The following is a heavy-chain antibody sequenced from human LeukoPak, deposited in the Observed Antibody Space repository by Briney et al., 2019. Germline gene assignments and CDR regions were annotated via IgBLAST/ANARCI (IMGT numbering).Heavy chain of an antibody. CDR2: MNPNSGNT. V-gene: IGHV1-8*01. D-gene: IGHD3-3*01. J-gene: IGHJ5*02. CDR1: GYTFTSYD. Sequence: ASVKVSCKASGYTFTSYDINWVRQATGQGLEWMGWMNPNSGNTGYAQKFQGRVTMTRDTSISTAYMELSRLRSDDTAVYYCARDPLNYDFWLDPWGQGTLVTVSS. CDR3: ARDPLNYDFWLDP.